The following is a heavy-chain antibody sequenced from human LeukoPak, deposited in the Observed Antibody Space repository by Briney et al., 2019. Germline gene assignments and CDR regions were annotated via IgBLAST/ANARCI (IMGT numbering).Heavy chain of an antibody. V-gene: IGHV4-34*01. J-gene: IGHJ6*02. Sequence: SETLSLTCAVYGGSFSGYYWSWIRQPPGKGLEWIGEINHSGSTNYNPSLKSRVTISVDTSKNQFSLKLSSVTAADTAVYYCARRAPKYYYYYYGMDVWGQGTTVTVSS. CDR3: ARRAPKYYYYYYGMDV. CDR2: INHSGST. CDR1: GGSFSGYY.